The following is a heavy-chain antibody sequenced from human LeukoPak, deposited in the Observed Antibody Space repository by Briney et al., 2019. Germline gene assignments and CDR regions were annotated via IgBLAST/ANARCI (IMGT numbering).Heavy chain of an antibody. CDR2: ISHDGSNK. V-gene: IGHV3-30*18. Sequence: PGGALTLSYAASGFTFRSYGMLWLRQAPGKGLEGVAVISHDGSNKYYAASMKGRFTISRDKSKNTLYLQMNSLRAEDTAVYYCAKDLYRIVGVTRNTFDIWGQGTMVTVFS. CDR1: GFTFRSYG. CDR3: AKDLYRIVGVTRNTFDI. D-gene: IGHD1-26*01. J-gene: IGHJ3*02.